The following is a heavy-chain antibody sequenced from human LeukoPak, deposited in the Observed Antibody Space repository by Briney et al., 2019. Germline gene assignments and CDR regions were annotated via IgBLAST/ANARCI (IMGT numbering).Heavy chain of an antibody. V-gene: IGHV3-30*02. CDR2: IRYDGSNK. CDR3: AKNGPDYGDYTLTYYYYMDV. Sequence: GGSLRLSCAASGFTFSNYWMTWVRQAPGKGLEWVAFIRYDGSNKYYADSVKGRFTISRDNSKNTLYLQMNSLRAEDTAVYYCAKNGPDYGDYTLTYYYYMDVWGKGTTVTVSS. CDR1: GFTFSNYW. J-gene: IGHJ6*03. D-gene: IGHD4-17*01.